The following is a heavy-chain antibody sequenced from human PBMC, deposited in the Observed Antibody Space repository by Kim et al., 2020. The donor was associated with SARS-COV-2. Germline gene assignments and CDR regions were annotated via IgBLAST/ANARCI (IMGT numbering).Heavy chain of an antibody. V-gene: IGHV3-23*01. CDR3: AKDLSGSYYHWYFDL. Sequence: GGSLRLSCAASGFTFSSYAMSWVRQAPGKGLEWVSAISGSGGSTYYADSVKGRFTISRDNSKNTLYLQMNSLRAEDTAVYYCAKDLSGSYYHWYFDLWGRGTLVTVSS. CDR2: ISGSGGST. CDR1: GFTFSSYA. J-gene: IGHJ2*01. D-gene: IGHD1-26*01.